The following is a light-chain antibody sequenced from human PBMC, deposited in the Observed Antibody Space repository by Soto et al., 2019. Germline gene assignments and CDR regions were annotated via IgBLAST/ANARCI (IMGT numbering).Light chain of an antibody. CDR1: QSVSSSY. CDR3: KQYGSSTXTYT. CDR2: GSS. V-gene: IGKV3-20*01. Sequence: EIVLTQSPGTLSLSPGEIATLSCRAMQSVSSSYLSWYQQKPGQAPRLLIYGSSSRATGITDRFSGSGSGKDLTLTIRRLEPEDFAVYYCKQYGSSTXTYTFGQGTKV. J-gene: IGKJ2*01.